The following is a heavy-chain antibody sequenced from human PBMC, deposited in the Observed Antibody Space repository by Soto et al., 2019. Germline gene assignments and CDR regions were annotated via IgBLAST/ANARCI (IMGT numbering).Heavy chain of an antibody. D-gene: IGHD1-1*01. V-gene: IGHV1-69*06. Sequence: QVRLLQSGAEVRKPGSSVRISCTASGDTFSTYSINWVRQAPGQGLEWMGSIIPVFDTPTYAEKFQGGIYITADKSPSTVYMELRRLRFDDTAVYYCARALDFPYYVDYWGLGTLVTVSS. J-gene: IGHJ4*02. CDR2: IIPVFDTP. CDR3: ARALDFPYYVDY. CDR1: GDTFSTYS.